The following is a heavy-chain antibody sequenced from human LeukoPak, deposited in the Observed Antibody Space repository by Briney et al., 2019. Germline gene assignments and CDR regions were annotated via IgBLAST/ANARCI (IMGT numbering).Heavy chain of an antibody. J-gene: IGHJ4*02. CDR3: AKLGVSDGIDY. V-gene: IGHV3-23*01. D-gene: IGHD3-10*01. CDR1: GFTFGDYA. CDR2: ITGSGGST. Sequence: PGRSLRLSCTASGFTFGDYAMSWVRQAPGKGLEWGSSITGSGGSTFYAASVKGRFTISRDNSKNTLYLQMNSLRAEDTAVYYCAKLGVSDGIDYWGQGTLVTVSS.